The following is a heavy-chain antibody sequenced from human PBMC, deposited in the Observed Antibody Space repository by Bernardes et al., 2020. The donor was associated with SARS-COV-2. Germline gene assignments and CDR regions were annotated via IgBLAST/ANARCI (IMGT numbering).Heavy chain of an antibody. J-gene: IGHJ6*02. CDR3: ARDRPSLDLYGTNGVCSGYYYYGMDD. Sequence: ASVKVSCKASGYTFTSYGISWVRQAPGQGLEWMGWISAYNGNTNYAQKLHGRVTMTTDTSTSTAYMELRSLRSDDTAVYYCARDRPSLDLYGTNGVCSGYYYYGMDDWGQETTDTVCS. D-gene: IGHD2-8*01. CDR1: GYTFTSYG. V-gene: IGHV1-18*01. CDR2: ISAYNGNT.